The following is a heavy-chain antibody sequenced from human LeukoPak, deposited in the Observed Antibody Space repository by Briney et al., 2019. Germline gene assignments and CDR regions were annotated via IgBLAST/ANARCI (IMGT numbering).Heavy chain of an antibody. D-gene: IGHD1-26*01. V-gene: IGHV3-7*01. CDR1: GFTFSSYW. CDR2: IKQDGSEK. CDR3: ARFPNYSGRSYYFDY. J-gene: IGHJ4*02. Sequence: GGSLRLSCAASGFTFSSYWMSWVRQAAGKGLEWVANIKQDGSEKYYVDSVKGRFTISRNNAKNSLYLQMNSLRAEDTAVYYCARFPNYSGRSYYFDYWGQGTLVTVSS.